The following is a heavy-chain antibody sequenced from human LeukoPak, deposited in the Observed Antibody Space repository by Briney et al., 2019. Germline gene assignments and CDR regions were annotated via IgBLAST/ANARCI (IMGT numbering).Heavy chain of an antibody. V-gene: IGHV3-7*01. D-gene: IGHD6-19*01. J-gene: IGHJ4*02. CDR3: ARDQGSSGWYGY. CDR1: GFNFNSFW. CDR2: IKQDGSEK. Sequence: GGFLGIFCAGSGFNFNSFWMSWVRQGPGKGVGGVANIKQDGSEKYYVDSVKGRFTISRDNAKNSLYLQMNSLRAEDTAVYYCARDQGSSGWYGYWGQGTLVTVSS.